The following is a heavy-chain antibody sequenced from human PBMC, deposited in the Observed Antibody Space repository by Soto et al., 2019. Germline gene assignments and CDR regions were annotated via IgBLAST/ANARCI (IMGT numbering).Heavy chain of an antibody. Sequence: GGSLRLSCSASGFTFSSYFIYWVRQAPGKGLEYVSTISGNGGSTYYADSVKDRFTISRDNSKNTLYLQMSSLRTEDTAVYYCVKTGRFGQLVPTDYWGQGTLVTVSS. CDR2: ISGNGGST. J-gene: IGHJ4*02. D-gene: IGHD6-6*01. V-gene: IGHV3-64D*06. CDR1: GFTFSSYF. CDR3: VKTGRFGQLVPTDY.